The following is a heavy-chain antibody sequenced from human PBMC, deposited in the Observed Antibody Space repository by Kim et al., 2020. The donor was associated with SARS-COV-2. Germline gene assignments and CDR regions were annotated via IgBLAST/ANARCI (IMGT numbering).Heavy chain of an antibody. D-gene: IGHD3-22*01. Sequence: KCQGRVTMTEDTSTDTAYMELSSLRSEDTAVYYCATYRRLTMIVVVAFDYWGQGTLVTVSS. J-gene: IGHJ4*02. V-gene: IGHV1-24*01. CDR3: ATYRRLTMIVVVAFDY.